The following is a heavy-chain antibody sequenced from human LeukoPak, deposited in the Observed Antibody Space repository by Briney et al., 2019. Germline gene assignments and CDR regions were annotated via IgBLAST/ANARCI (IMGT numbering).Heavy chain of an antibody. J-gene: IGHJ4*02. Sequence: SETLSLTCAVYGGSFSGYYWSWIRQPPGKGLEWIGEINHSGSTNYNPSLKSRVTISVDTSKNQFSLKLSSVTAADTAVYYCAKDRHNYYGSGSSFDYWGQGTLVTVSS. V-gene: IGHV4-34*01. CDR1: GGSFSGYY. CDR2: INHSGST. D-gene: IGHD3-10*01. CDR3: AKDRHNYYGSGSSFDY.